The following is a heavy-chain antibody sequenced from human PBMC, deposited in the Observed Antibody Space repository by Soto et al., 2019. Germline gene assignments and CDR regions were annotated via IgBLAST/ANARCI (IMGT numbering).Heavy chain of an antibody. J-gene: IGHJ4*02. CDR3: ARDTYYDSSGPYGFDY. D-gene: IGHD3-22*01. V-gene: IGHV1-18*04. CDR2: ISAYNGNT. Sequence: GASVKVSCKASGYTFTSYGISWVRQAPGQGLEWMGWISAYNGNTNYAQKLQGRVTMTTDTSTSTAYMELRSLRSDDTAVYYCARDTYYDSSGPYGFDYWGQGTLVTVSS. CDR1: GYTFTSYG.